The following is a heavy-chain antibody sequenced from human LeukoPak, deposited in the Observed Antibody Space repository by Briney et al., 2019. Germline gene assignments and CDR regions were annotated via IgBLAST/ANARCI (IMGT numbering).Heavy chain of an antibody. Sequence: ASVKVSCKASGYTFTSYGISWVRQAPGQGLEWMGWISAYNGNTNYAQKLQGRVTMTTDTSTSTAYMELSSLRSEDTAVYYCARTTFGVVMGYYYYMDVWGKGTTVTVSS. CDR3: ARTTFGVVMGYYYYMDV. D-gene: IGHD3-3*01. J-gene: IGHJ6*03. CDR2: ISAYNGNT. V-gene: IGHV1-18*01. CDR1: GYTFTSYG.